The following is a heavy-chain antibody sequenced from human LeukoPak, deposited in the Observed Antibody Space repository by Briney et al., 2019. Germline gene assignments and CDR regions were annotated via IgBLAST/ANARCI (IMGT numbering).Heavy chain of an antibody. CDR2: IWYDGSNK. V-gene: IGHV3-33*08. D-gene: IGHD6-13*01. Sequence: GGSLRLSCAASGFTFSSYSMNWVRQAPGKGLEWVAVIWYDGSNKYYADSVKGRFTISRDNSKNTLYLQMNSLRAEDTAVYYCARGIAAGNFDYWGQGTLVTVSS. CDR1: GFTFSSYS. J-gene: IGHJ4*02. CDR3: ARGIAAGNFDY.